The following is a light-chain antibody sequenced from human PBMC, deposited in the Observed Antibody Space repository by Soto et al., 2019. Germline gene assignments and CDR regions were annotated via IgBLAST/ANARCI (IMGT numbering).Light chain of an antibody. V-gene: IGLV1-44*01. CDR3: AAWDDSLNGHVV. CDR1: SSNFGSKT. CDR2: SNN. J-gene: IGLJ2*01. Sequence: QSVLTQPPSASGTPGQRVTISCSGSSSNFGSKTVNWYQQLPGTAPKLLIYSNNQRPSGVPDRFSGSKSGTSASLAISGLQSEYEADYYCAAWDDSLNGHVVFGGGTKLTVL.